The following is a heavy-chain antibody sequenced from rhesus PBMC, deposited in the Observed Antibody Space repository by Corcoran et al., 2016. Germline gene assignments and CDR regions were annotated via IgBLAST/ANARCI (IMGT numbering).Heavy chain of an antibody. CDR1: GGSISSNY. J-gene: IGHJ4*01. D-gene: IGHD5-24*01. Sequence: QVQLQESGPGLVKPSETLSLTCAVSGGSISSNYWSWFRQPPGQGLEWFVRISGSGGSTDYNPSLKSRVTISTDTSKNQFSLKLSSVTAADTAVYYCARDGWVQSAGPGRYYFDYWGQGVLVTVSS. V-gene: IGHV4-160*01. CDR3: ARDGWVQSAGPGRYYFDY. CDR2: ISGSGGST.